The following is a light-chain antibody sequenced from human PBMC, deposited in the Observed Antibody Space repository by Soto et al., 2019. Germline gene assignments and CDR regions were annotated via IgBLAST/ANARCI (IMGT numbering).Light chain of an antibody. CDR3: SSYTSSSTTYV. J-gene: IGLJ1*01. CDR2: DVN. V-gene: IGLV2-11*01. Sequence: QSALTQPRSVSGSPGQSVAISCTGTSSDVGGYNYVSWYQQHPGKAPKVMIFDVNKRPSGVPDRFSGSKSGNTASLTISGLQAEDEADYYCSSYTSSSTTYVFGTGTKLTVL. CDR1: SSDVGGYNY.